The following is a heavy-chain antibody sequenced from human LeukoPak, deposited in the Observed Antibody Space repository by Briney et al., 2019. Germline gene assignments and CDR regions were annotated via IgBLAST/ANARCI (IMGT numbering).Heavy chain of an antibody. J-gene: IGHJ5*02. CDR1: GDSISSGSYY. Sequence: SQTLSLTCTVSGDSISSGSYYWSWIRQPAGKGLEWIGRIHTSGSTNYNPSLKSRVTISADTSKNQFSLKLSSVTAADTAVYYCARSTTGNWFDPWGQGTLVTASS. CDR2: IHTSGST. D-gene: IGHD4-17*01. CDR3: ARSTTGNWFDP. V-gene: IGHV4-61*02.